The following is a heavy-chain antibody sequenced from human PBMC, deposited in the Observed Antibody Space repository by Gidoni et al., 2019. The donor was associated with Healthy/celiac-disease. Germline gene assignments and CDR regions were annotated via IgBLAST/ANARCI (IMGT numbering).Heavy chain of an antibody. CDR2: IYYSGST. V-gene: IGHV4-39*01. Sequence: QLQLQESGPGLVKPSEPLSLTCTVSGGSISSRSYYWGWIRQHPGKGLAWIGSIYYSGSTYYNPSLKSRVTISVETSKNQFSLKLSSVTAADTAVYDCARFITQSMYCDYWGQGTLVTVSS. J-gene: IGHJ4*02. CDR1: GGSISSRSYY. CDR3: ARFITQSMYCDY. D-gene: IGHD3-22*01.